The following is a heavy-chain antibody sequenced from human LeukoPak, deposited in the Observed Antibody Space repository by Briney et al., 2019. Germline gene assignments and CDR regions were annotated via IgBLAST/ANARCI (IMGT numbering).Heavy chain of an antibody. CDR2: IYYSGST. Sequence: SETLSLTCTVSGGSISSYYWSWIRQPPGKGLEWIGYIYYSGSTNYNPSLKSRVTISVDTSKNQFSLKLSSVTAADTAVYYCARVSRGPYYFDYWSQGTLVTVSS. D-gene: IGHD2/OR15-2a*01. J-gene: IGHJ4*02. V-gene: IGHV4-59*01. CDR1: GGSISSYY. CDR3: ARVSRGPYYFDY.